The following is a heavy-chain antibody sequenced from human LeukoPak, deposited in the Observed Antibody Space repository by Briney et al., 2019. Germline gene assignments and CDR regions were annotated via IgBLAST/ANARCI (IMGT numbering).Heavy chain of an antibody. CDR3: ASPGGYDFWSGPFDY. CDR1: GFALSSYG. J-gene: IGHJ4*02. CDR2: ISYDGSKT. V-gene: IGHV3-30*02. Sequence: GGSLRLSCATSGFALSSYGMHWVRQAPGKGLEWVAVISYDGSKTYYADSVKGRFTISRDNPKNTLYLQMNSLRAEDTAVYYCASPGGYDFWSGPFDYWGQGTLVTVSS. D-gene: IGHD3-3*01.